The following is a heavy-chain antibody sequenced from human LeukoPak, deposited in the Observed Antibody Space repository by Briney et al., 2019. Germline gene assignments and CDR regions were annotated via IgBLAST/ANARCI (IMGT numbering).Heavy chain of an antibody. Sequence: PGGSLRLSCAASGFTFSSYEMSWVRQAPGKGLEWVSCISSSGSTIYYADSVKGRFTISSDRATNSLFLQMNSLRAEDTAVYYCAREVVTQAIYSGYDAFEIWGQGTMVTVSS. CDR2: ISSSGSTI. CDR1: GFTFSSYE. CDR3: AREVVTQAIYSGYDAFEI. D-gene: IGHD5-12*01. V-gene: IGHV3-48*03. J-gene: IGHJ3*02.